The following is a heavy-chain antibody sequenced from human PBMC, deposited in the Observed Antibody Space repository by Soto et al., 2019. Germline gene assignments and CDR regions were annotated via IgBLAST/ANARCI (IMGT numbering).Heavy chain of an antibody. D-gene: IGHD1-26*01. CDR1: GYTLTELS. J-gene: IGHJ6*02. CDR3: ATTSSGSSSRSYYYYGLDV. Sequence: GASVKVSCKVSGYTLTELSMHWVRQAPGKGLEWMGGFDPEDGETIYAQKFQGRVTMTEDTSTDTAYMELSSLRSEDTAVYYCATTSSGSSSRSYYYYGLDVWGQGTTVTVSS. V-gene: IGHV1-24*01. CDR2: FDPEDGET.